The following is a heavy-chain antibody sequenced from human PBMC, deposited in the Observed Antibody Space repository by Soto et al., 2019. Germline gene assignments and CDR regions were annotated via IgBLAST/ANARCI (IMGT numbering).Heavy chain of an antibody. J-gene: IGHJ3*02. D-gene: IGHD2-15*01. CDR3: ARGRLGCSGGSCYSLRAFDI. CDR1: GYTFTSYG. Sequence: QVQLVQSGAEVKKPGASVKVSCKASGYTFTSYGISWVRQAPGQGLEWMGWISAYNGNTNYAQKLQGRGTMTTDTSTSTGYMELRSLRSDDTAVYYCARGRLGCSGGSCYSLRAFDIWGQGTMVTVSS. V-gene: IGHV1-18*01. CDR2: ISAYNGNT.